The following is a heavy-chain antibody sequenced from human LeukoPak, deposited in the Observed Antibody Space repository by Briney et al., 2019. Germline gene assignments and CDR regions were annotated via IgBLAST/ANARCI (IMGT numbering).Heavy chain of an antibody. CDR2: LYSGGGT. J-gene: IGHJ6*03. CDR3: AKMEGQRLYDYCMDV. D-gene: IGHD2-8*01. CDR1: GFTVSSNY. Sequence: GGSLRLSCAASGFTVSSNYMSWVRQAPGKGLEWVSGLYSGGGTYYADSVKGRFDISRDNSKNTLYLQMNSLRADDTAVYYCAKMEGQRLYDYCMDVWGRGTTVTVSS. V-gene: IGHV3-66*01.